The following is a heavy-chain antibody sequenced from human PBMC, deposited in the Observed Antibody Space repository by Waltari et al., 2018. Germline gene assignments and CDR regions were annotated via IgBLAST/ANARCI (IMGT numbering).Heavy chain of an antibody. Sequence: QVHLVQSGAEMKKPGASVKVSCKTSGYRFTTYAISWVRQAPGQGLEWMGWISIYSGNTHYAQKFQGRVTMTTDTSTSTAYMELRSLNSDDTAVYYCARQGRAVAASWFAYWGQGTLVTVSS. V-gene: IGHV1-18*04. CDR2: ISIYSGNT. CDR1: GYRFTTYA. J-gene: IGHJ4*02. D-gene: IGHD6-19*01. CDR3: ARQGRAVAASWFAY.